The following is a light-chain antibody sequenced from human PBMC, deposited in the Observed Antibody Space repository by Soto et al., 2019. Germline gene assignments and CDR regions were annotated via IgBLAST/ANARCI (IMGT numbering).Light chain of an antibody. CDR1: QSLLYSNGYNY. CDR3: MQALQLRT. Sequence: DIVMTQSPLYLPVTPGEPASISCRSSQSLLYSNGYNYLDWYLQKPGQSPQLLIYLGSNRASGVPDRFSGSGSGTDFTLKISRVEAEDVGVYYCMQALQLRTFGQGTKVEIK. V-gene: IGKV2-28*01. J-gene: IGKJ1*01. CDR2: LGS.